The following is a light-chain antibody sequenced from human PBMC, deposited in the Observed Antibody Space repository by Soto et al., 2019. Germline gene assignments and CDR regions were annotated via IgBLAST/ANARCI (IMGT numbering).Light chain of an antibody. CDR3: QHYNSYSEA. J-gene: IGKJ1*01. V-gene: IGKV1-5*03. Sequence: DIQMTQSPSTLSGSVGDRVTITCRASQTISSWLAWYQQKPGKARKILIYKASTLKSGVPSRFRGSGSGTEFTLTISSLQPDDFSTYYCQHYNSYSEAFGQGTKVDIK. CDR1: QTISSW. CDR2: KAS.